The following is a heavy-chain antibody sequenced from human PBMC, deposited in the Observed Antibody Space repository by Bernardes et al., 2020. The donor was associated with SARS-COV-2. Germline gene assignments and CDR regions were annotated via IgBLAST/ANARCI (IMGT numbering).Heavy chain of an antibody. CDR2: ISHSGST. V-gene: IGHV4-34*01. D-gene: IGHD2-2*01. J-gene: IGHJ5*02. CDR1: GGYFSGYY. CDR3: ARGYCSSTACSSLNWFDP. Sequence: TLSLTCTVYGGYFSGYYWTWIRQPPGKGLEWIGAISHSGSTKYNPSLKSRVTISVDTSKNQFSLRLSSVTAADTAVYYCARGYCSSTACSSLNWFDPWGQGTLVTVSS.